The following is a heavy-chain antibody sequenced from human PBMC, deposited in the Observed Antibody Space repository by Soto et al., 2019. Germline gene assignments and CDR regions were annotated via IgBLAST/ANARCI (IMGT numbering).Heavy chain of an antibody. CDR1: SGSISSSNW. CDR3: AREVREYSPWFDP. V-gene: IGHV4-4*02. J-gene: IGHJ5*02. Sequence: SETLSLTCAVSSGSISSSNWWSWVRQPPGKGLEWIGEIYHSGSTNYNPSLKSRVTISVDKSKNQFSLKLSSVTAADTAVYYCAREVREYSPWFDPWGQGTLVTVSS. D-gene: IGHD6-6*01. CDR2: IYHSGST.